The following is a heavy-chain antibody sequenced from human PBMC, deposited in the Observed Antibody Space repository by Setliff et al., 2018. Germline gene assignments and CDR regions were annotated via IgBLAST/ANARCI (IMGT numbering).Heavy chain of an antibody. CDR3: ARLAVPYYFDY. J-gene: IGHJ4*02. CDR2: IYYSGST. V-gene: IGHV4-39*01. Sequence: SETLSLTCAVSGGSISSSNWWSWVRQPPGKGLEWIGSIYYSGSTYYNPSLKSRVTISVDTSKNQFSLKLSSVTAADTAVYYCARLAVPYYFDYWGQGTLVTVSS. CDR1: GGSISSSNW. D-gene: IGHD4-17*01.